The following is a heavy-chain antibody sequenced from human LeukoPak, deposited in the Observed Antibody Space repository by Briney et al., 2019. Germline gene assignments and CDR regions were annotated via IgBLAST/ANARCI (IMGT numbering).Heavy chain of an antibody. CDR3: ARRGIVAVSEAY. CDR1: GYGFTSYW. V-gene: IGHV5-10-1*01. Sequence: GESLRISCKGSGYGFTSYWISWVRQMPGKGLEWRGRIDPSDSYTNYSPSFQGHVTISADKSISTAYLQWSSLKASDTAMYYCARRGIVAVSEAYWGQGTLVTVSS. J-gene: IGHJ4*02. D-gene: IGHD6-19*01. CDR2: IDPSDSYT.